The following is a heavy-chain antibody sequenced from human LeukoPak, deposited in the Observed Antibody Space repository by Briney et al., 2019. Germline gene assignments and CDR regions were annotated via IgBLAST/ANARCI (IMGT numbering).Heavy chain of an antibody. CDR1: GDSVSSNSAA. V-gene: IGHV6-1*01. Sequence: SQTLSLTCAISGDSVSSNSAAWNWIRQSPSRGLEWLGRTYYRSKWYNDYAVSVKSRITINPDTSKNQFSLQLNSVTPEDTAVYYCAREETIFGVVINYYYYMDVWGKGTTVTVSS. D-gene: IGHD3-3*01. CDR2: TYYRSKWYN. CDR3: AREETIFGVVINYYYYMDV. J-gene: IGHJ6*03.